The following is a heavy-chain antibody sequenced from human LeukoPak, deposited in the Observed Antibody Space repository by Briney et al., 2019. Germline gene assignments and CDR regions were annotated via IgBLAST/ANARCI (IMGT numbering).Heavy chain of an antibody. CDR3: AREEVVTATPRAFDI. J-gene: IGHJ3*02. CDR2: IYYSGST. D-gene: IGHD2-21*02. Sequence: SETLSLTCTVSGGSISSYYWSWIRQPPGKGLEWIGYIYYSGSTNYNPSLKSRVTISVDTSKNQFSLKLSSVTAADTAVYYCAREEVVTATPRAFDIWGQETMVTVSS. V-gene: IGHV4-59*01. CDR1: GGSISSYY.